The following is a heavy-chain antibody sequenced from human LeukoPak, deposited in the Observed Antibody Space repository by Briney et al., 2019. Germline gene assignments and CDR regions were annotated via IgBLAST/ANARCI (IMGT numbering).Heavy chain of an antibody. J-gene: IGHJ4*02. CDR1: VFIFDDYG. Sequence: PGGTLRLSCAASVFIFDDYGMSWVREAPGKGVEWVSGINWNGGSKGYADSVRGGYTISRDNDNNYLYLQMNRLRAEDTALYYCARDGRGAAAVYWGQGTLVTVSS. D-gene: IGHD6-13*01. CDR3: ARDGRGAAAVY. CDR2: INWNGGSK. V-gene: IGHV3-20*04.